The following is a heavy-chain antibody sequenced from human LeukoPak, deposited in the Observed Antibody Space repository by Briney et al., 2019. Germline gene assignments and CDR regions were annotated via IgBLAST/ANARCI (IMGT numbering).Heavy chain of an antibody. CDR2: ISGSGGST. CDR1: GFTFNSYA. CDR3: AREGKSIAAAVYFDY. D-gene: IGHD6-13*01. V-gene: IGHV3-23*01. Sequence: PGGSLRLSCAASGFTFNSYAMSWVRQAPGKGLEWVSAISGSGGSTYYADSVKGRFTISRDNAKNSLYLQMNSLRAEDTALYYCAREGKSIAAAVYFDYWGQGTLVTVSS. J-gene: IGHJ4*02.